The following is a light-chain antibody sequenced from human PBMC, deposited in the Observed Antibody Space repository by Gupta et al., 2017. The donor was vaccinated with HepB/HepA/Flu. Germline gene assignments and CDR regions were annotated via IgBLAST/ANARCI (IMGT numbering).Light chain of an antibody. CDR3: HQWYNWPIT. V-gene: IGKV1-17*01. CDR2: GTS. Sequence: DVLLTHSPSSLSASSGDRVTISCRASQEMSDDIVWYQQKPGNAPERLMHGTSTVPSGIPSRFSGSGSGTXFTLTIXSLQPEDFATYYCHQWYNWPITFGXGTKVEI. CDR1: QEMSDD. J-gene: IGKJ4*01.